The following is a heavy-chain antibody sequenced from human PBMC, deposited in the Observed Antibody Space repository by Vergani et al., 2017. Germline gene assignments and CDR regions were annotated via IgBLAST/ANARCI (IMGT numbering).Heavy chain of an antibody. D-gene: IGHD2-2*01. CDR1: GFTFSTYA. CDR3: AKLYCSSTSCYPNNWFDP. V-gene: IGHV3-23*01. J-gene: IGHJ5*02. Sequence: EVQLLESGGSLKQPGGSVRLSCAASGFTFSTYAMHWVRQAPGKGLEWVSAISGSGGSTYYADSVKGRFTISRDNSKNTLYLQMNSLRAEDTAVYYCAKLYCSSTSCYPNNWFDPWGQGTLVTVSS. CDR2: ISGSGGST.